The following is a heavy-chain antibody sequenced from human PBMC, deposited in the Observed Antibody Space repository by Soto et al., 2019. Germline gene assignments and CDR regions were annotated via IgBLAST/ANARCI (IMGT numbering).Heavy chain of an antibody. CDR3: ARDRVRGALPQYGMDV. J-gene: IGHJ6*02. V-gene: IGHV3-23*01. D-gene: IGHD3-10*01. Sequence: EVHLLESGGGVVQPGGSLRLSCAASGFTFSSYVMSWVRQAPGKGLEWVSGISGSGDRTYYADSVKGRFTISRDNSRNTLSLQMNSLRAEDTAIYYCARDRVRGALPQYGMDVWGQGTTVTVSS. CDR2: ISGSGDRT. CDR1: GFTFSSYV.